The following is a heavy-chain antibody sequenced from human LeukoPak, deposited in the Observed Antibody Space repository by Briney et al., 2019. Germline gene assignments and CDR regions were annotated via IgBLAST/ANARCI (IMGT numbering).Heavy chain of an antibody. CDR2: SNHSGST. CDR1: GGSFSGYY. D-gene: IGHD3-16*01. CDR3: ARVRSYDYVWGSYSTTAAQFDY. J-gene: IGHJ4*02. V-gene: IGHV4-34*01. Sequence: SETLSLTCAVYGGSFSGYYWSWIRQPPGKGLEWIGESNHSGSTNYNPSLNIRVTISVDTSKNQFSLKLSSVTAADTAVYYCARVRSYDYVWGSYSTTAAQFDYWGQGTLVTVSS.